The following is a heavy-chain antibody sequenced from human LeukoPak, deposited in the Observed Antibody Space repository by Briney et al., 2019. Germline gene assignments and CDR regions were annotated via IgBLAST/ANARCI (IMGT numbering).Heavy chain of an antibody. J-gene: IGHJ4*02. CDR1: GYTFTSYG. V-gene: IGHV1-18*01. CDR2: INADNGNT. D-gene: IGHD3-10*01. Sequence: GASVKVSCKASGYTFTSYGISWVRQAPGQGLEWMGWINADNGNTRYAQKLQGRVTMTTDTSTTTAYMDLRSLRSDDTAVYYCARDADGSGTPLDYWGQGTLVTVSS. CDR3: ARDADGSGTPLDY.